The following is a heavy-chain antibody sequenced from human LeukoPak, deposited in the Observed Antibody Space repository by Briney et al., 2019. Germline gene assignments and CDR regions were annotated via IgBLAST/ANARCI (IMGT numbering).Heavy chain of an antibody. CDR1: GFTFDDYG. Sequence: GGSLRLSCAASGFTFDDYGMSWVRGAPGKGLEWVSGINWNGGSTGYADSVKGRFTISRDNAKNSLYLQMNSLRAEDTALYYCARDPGYCSSTSCYTGAYYFDYWGQGTLVTVSS. CDR2: INWNGGST. J-gene: IGHJ4*02. CDR3: ARDPGYCSSTSCYTGAYYFDY. D-gene: IGHD2-2*02. V-gene: IGHV3-20*04.